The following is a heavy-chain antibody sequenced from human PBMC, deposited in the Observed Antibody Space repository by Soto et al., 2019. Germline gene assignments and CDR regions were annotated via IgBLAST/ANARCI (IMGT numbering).Heavy chain of an antibody. D-gene: IGHD6-13*01. CDR3: ARLTDSSSRSDY. V-gene: IGHV4-59*08. J-gene: IGHJ4*02. CDR1: GGSISSYY. CDR2: IYYSGST. Sequence: SVTLSLTCTVSGGSISSYYWSWIRQPPGKGLEWIGYIYYSGSTNYNPSLKSRVTISVDTSKNQFSLKLSSVTAADTAVYYCARLTDSSSRSDYWGQGTLVTVSS.